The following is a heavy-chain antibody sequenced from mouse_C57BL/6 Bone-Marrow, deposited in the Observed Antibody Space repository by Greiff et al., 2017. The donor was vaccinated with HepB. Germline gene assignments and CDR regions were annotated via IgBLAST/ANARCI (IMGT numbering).Heavy chain of an antibody. V-gene: IGHV1-64*01. D-gene: IGHD1-1*01. CDR1: GYTFTSYW. Sequence: QVQLQQPGAELVKPGASVKLSCKASGYTFTSYWMHWVKQRPGQGLEWIGMIHPNSGSTNYNEKFKSKATLTVDKSSSTAYMQLSSLTSEDSAVYYCAILRYSYWYFDVWGTGTTVTVSS. J-gene: IGHJ1*03. CDR3: AILRYSYWYFDV. CDR2: IHPNSGST.